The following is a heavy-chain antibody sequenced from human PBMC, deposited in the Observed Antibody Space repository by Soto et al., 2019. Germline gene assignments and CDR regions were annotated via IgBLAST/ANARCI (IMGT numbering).Heavy chain of an antibody. CDR2: ISSSGSTI. J-gene: IGHJ6*02. CDR3: ARDPGSGSKTSHYYSGMDV. D-gene: IGHD3-10*01. CDR1: GFTFSDYY. Sequence: PGGSLRLSCAASGFTFSDYYMSWIRQAPGKGLEWVSYISSSGSTIYYADSVKGRFTISRDNAKNSLYLQMNSLRAEDTAVYYCARDPGSGSKTSHYYSGMDVWGQGTKVTVYS. V-gene: IGHV3-11*01.